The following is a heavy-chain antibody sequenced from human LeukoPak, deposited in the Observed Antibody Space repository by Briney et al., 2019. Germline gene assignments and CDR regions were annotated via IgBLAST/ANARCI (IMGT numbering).Heavy chain of an antibody. J-gene: IGHJ4*02. D-gene: IGHD3-9*01. Sequence: GGSLRLSCAASGLTVSTNCMSWVRQAPGKGLEWVSVIFSGGGTYYADSVKGRFIMSRDNSKNTLYLQMDSLRAEDTAVYYCARLHYDILTSPFDYWGQGTLVTVSS. CDR2: IFSGGGT. CDR1: GLTVSTNC. CDR3: ARLHYDILTSPFDY. V-gene: IGHV3-66*04.